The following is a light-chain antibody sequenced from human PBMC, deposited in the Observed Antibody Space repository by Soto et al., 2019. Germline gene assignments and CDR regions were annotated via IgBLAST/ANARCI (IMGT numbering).Light chain of an antibody. CDR2: DVS. CDR1: SSDVATYNF. J-gene: IGLJ2*01. Sequence: QPASVSRSPGQSITISCTGTSSDVATYNFVSWYQQHPGKAPKLLIYDVSNRPSGVSNRFSGSKSGNTASLTISGLQAEDEADYYCSSYTISSVVFGGGTKLTVL. V-gene: IGLV2-14*03. CDR3: SSYTISSVV.